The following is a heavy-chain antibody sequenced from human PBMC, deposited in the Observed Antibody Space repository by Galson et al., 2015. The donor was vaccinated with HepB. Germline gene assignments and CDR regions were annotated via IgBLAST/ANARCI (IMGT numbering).Heavy chain of an antibody. J-gene: IGHJ4*02. CDR2: VSPYNGYT. D-gene: IGHD4-11*01. Sequence: SVKVSCKASGYRFTKFGFSWVRQAPGQGLEWLGYVSPYNGYTEYGPHLQGRITMTTDTSTTTGYLELRSLRSDDTAVYYCARDGGAVAPDYTFDYWGQGTLVTVSS. CDR3: ARDGGAVAPDYTFDY. CDR1: GYRFTKFG. V-gene: IGHV1-18*01.